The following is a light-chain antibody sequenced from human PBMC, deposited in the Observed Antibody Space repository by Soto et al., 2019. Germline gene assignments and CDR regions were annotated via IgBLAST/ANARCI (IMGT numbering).Light chain of an antibody. CDR1: SSNIRNNY. Sequence: QSVLTQPPSVSAAPRQKFTISCPGSSSNIRNNYVSWYQQLPGTAPKLLIYDNNKRPSGIPDRFSGSKSGTSATLGITGLQTGDEADYYCGTWDSSLSAYVFGTGTKLTVL. CDR2: DNN. J-gene: IGLJ1*01. V-gene: IGLV1-51*01. CDR3: GTWDSSLSAYV.